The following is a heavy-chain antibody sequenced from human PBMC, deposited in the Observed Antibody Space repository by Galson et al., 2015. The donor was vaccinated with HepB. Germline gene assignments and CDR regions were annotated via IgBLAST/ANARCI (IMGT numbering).Heavy chain of an antibody. Sequence: ETLSLTCAVYGGSISSSSYYWGWIRQPPGKGLEWIGSIYYSGSTYYNPSLKSRVTISVDTSKNQFSLKLSSVTAADTAVYYCASTGDIVVVPAAMPVYWGQGTLVTVSS. CDR2: IYYSGST. V-gene: IGHV4-39*01. CDR3: ASTGDIVVVPAAMPVY. D-gene: IGHD2-2*01. CDR1: GGSISSSSYY. J-gene: IGHJ4*02.